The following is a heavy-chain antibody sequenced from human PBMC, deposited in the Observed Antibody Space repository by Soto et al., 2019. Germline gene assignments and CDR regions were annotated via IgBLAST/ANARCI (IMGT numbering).Heavy chain of an antibody. CDR3: AKVGPSGWHHTDY. Sequence: GGSLRLSCAASGFTFSSYAMSCVRQAPGKGLEWFSAISGSGGITYYADSVKGRFTISRDNSKNTLYLQMNSLRAEDTAVYYCAKVGPSGWHHTDYWGQGTLVNVSS. CDR2: ISGSGGIT. CDR1: GFTFSSYA. D-gene: IGHD6-19*01. J-gene: IGHJ4*02. V-gene: IGHV3-23*01.